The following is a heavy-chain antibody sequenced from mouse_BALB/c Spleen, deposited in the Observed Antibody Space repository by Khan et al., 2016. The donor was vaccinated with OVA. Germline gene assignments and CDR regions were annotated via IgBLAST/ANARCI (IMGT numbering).Heavy chain of an antibody. V-gene: IGHV1-7*01. CDR2: INPTSGYT. J-gene: IGHJ2*01. Sequence: QVQLQQPGAELAKPGASVKMSCKASGHTFTTYWMHWVKQRPGQGLEWIGYINPTSGYTDYNEKFKDRATLSADRSSSTAYMQLSSLTSEDSAVYYCTRDRIDYWGQGTTLTVSS. CDR3: TRDRIDY. CDR1: GHTFTTYW.